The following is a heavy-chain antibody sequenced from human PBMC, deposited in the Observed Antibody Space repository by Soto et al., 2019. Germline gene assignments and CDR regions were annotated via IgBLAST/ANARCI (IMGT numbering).Heavy chain of an antibody. Sequence: VQLQESGPGLVKPSETLSLTCSISGDSISDYYWSWIRQPPGKVLEWIGYIYSSGTTNYNPSLKGRVTISVDTSKNQFSLKLTSVTAADTAVYYCARDRPASDRFDPWGQGTLVTVSS. J-gene: IGHJ5*02. V-gene: IGHV4-59*01. D-gene: IGHD2-2*01. CDR1: GDSISDYY. CDR2: IYSSGTT. CDR3: ARDRPASDRFDP.